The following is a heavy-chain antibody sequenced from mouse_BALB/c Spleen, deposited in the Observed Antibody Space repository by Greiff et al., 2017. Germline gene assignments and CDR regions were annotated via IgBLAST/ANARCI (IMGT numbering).Heavy chain of an antibody. V-gene: IGHV1-5*01. CDR3: TRDSLLRPWYCDV. Sequence: EVQLQQSGTVLARPGASVKMSCKASGYSFTSYWMHWVKQRPGQGLEWIGAIYPGNSDTSYNQKFKGKAKLTAVTSASTAYMELSSLTTEDSAVYYCTRDSLLRPWYCDVWGAGTTVTVSA. CDR2: IYPGNSDT. D-gene: IGHD1-2*01. CDR1: GYSFTSYW. J-gene: IGHJ1*01.